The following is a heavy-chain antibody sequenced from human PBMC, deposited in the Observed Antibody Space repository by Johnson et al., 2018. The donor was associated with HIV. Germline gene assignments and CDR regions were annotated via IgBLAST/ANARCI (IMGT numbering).Heavy chain of an antibody. Sequence: VQLVESGRGVVRPGGSLRVSCAASGFTFDDYGMSWVRQAPGKGLEWVSAISGSGGSTYYADSVKGRFTISRDNSKNTLYLQMNSLRPEDTAVYYCAKERQLVRAFDIWGQGTMVTVSS. CDR2: ISGSGGST. CDR3: AKERQLVRAFDI. CDR1: GFTFDDYG. J-gene: IGHJ3*02. V-gene: IGHV3-23*04. D-gene: IGHD6-6*01.